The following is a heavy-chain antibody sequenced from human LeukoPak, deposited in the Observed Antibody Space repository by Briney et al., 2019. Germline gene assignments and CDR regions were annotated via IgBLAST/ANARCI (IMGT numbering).Heavy chain of an antibody. CDR2: ISGSGGST. Sequence: GGSLRLSCAASGFTFSSYAMSWVRQAPGKGLEWVSAISGSGGSTYYADSVKGRFTISRDNSKNTLYLQVNSLRAEDTAVYYCAKDLSPYYDGSGYSDYWGQGTLVTVSS. V-gene: IGHV3-23*01. J-gene: IGHJ4*02. D-gene: IGHD3-22*01. CDR1: GFTFSSYA. CDR3: AKDLSPYYDGSGYSDY.